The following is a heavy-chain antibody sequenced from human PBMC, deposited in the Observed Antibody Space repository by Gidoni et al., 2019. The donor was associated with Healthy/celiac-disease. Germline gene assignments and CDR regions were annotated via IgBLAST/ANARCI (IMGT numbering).Heavy chain of an antibody. CDR1: GFPFSSYA. CDR2: ISGSGGST. D-gene: IGHD1-26*01. Sequence: EVQLLESGGGLVQPGGSLRLSCAASGFPFSSYARSWVRQAPGKGLEWVSAISGSGGSTYYADAVKGRFTISRDNYKNTLYLQMNSLRAEDTAVYYCAKGGGGATISYYYYGMDVWGQGTTVTVSS. CDR3: AKGGGGATISYYYYGMDV. J-gene: IGHJ6*02. V-gene: IGHV3-23*01.